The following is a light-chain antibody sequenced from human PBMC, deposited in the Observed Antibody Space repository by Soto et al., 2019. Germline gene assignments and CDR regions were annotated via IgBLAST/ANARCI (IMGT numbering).Light chain of an antibody. V-gene: IGKV1-33*01. CDR1: QDISNY. CDR2: DAS. J-gene: IGKJ3*01. Sequence: DIQMTQSPSSLSASVGDRVTITCQASQDISNYLNWYQQKPGKAPKLLIYDASNLETGVPSRFSGSGSVTDFTFTISSLQPEDIATYYCQQYDNLPRTFGPGTQVDIK. CDR3: QQYDNLPRT.